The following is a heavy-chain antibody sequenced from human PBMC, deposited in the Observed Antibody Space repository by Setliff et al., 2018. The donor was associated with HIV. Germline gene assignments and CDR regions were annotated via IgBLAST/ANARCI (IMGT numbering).Heavy chain of an antibody. CDR2: INQYGSEK. Sequence: GGSLRLSCAASGFTFSTYWMSWVRQAPGKGLEWVANINQYGSEKYYVDSVKGRFTISRDNAKKSLDLQMNSLRVDDTAVYYCARPGRSNYWDSFDYWGQGILVTV. V-gene: IGHV3-7*01. D-gene: IGHD3-10*01. CDR1: GFTFSTYW. J-gene: IGHJ4*02. CDR3: ARPGRSNYWDSFDY.